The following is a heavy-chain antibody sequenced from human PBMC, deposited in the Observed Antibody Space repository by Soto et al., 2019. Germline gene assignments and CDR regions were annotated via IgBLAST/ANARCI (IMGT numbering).Heavy chain of an antibody. Sequence: EVHLVESGGGLVRPGESLRLSCAASGFTFTNYRMSWLRQAPGKGLEWVANIKQDGSETRYVDSVKGRFTISRDNAKNSLFLHMNSLRAEDTAIYYCARSYGTGFLSGYWGQGTLVTVST. CDR1: GFTFTNYR. CDR2: IKQDGSET. D-gene: IGHD3-10*01. J-gene: IGHJ4*02. CDR3: ARSYGTGFLSGY. V-gene: IGHV3-7*01.